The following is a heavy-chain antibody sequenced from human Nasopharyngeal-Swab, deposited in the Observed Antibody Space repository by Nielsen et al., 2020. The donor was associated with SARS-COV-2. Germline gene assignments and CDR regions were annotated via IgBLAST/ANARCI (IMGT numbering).Heavy chain of an antibody. CDR3: ARTEYGSGTNFDY. CDR1: GYFFNTYW. CDR2: IFPDDSDT. D-gene: IGHD3-10*01. V-gene: IGHV5-51*01. J-gene: IGHJ4*02. Sequence: SLKISCKASGYFFNTYWIGWVRQMPGKGLEWMGIIFPDDSDTRYSPSFQGQVTISVDASTTTAYLQWSSLKASDTAMYYCARTEYGSGTNFDYWGQGTLVTVSS.